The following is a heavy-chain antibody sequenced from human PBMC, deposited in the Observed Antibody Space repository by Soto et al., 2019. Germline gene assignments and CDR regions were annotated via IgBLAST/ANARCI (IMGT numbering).Heavy chain of an antibody. CDR3: ARGIEVWYQCRYYCGTDV. CDR1: GGSVSSGSYY. CDR2: IHYSGST. D-gene: IGHD2-2*01. Sequence: QVQLQESGPGLVKPSETLSLTCTVSGGSVSSGSYYWSWIRQPPGKGLEWIGYIHYSGSTHYNPYIKSRVTISVNTSKIQFSLKLSSVTAADTAVYYCARGIEVWYQCRYYCGTDVWGQGTTVTVS. J-gene: IGHJ6*02. V-gene: IGHV4-61*01.